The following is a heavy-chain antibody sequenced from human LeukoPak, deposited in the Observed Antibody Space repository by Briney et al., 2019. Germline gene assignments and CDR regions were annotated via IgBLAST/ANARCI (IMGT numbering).Heavy chain of an antibody. V-gene: IGHV3-23*01. CDR1: GFTFSSYA. J-gene: IGHJ3*02. D-gene: IGHD3-22*01. CDR3: ARDLPSSGYWYRDAFDI. CDR2: ISGSGDST. Sequence: GGSLRLSCAASGFTFSSYAMNWVRQAPGKGLEWVSTISGSGDSTYYADSVKGRFTISRDNAKNSLFLQMNSLRVEDTAMYYCARDLPSSGYWYRDAFDIWGRGTMVTVSS.